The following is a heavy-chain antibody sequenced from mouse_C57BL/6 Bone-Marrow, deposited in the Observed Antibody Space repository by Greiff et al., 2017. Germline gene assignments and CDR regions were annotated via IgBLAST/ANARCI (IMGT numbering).Heavy chain of an antibody. CDR2: IHPNSGST. CDR1: GYTFTSYW. V-gene: IGHV1-64*01. CDR3: AIYGNYWYFDV. Sequence: VQLQQPGAELVKPGASVKLSCKASGYTFTSYWMHWVKQRPGQGLEWIGMIHPNSGSTNYNEKFKSKATLTVDKSSSIAYMQLSSLTSEDSAVYYCAIYGNYWYFDVWGTGTTVTVSS. D-gene: IGHD2-1*01. J-gene: IGHJ1*03.